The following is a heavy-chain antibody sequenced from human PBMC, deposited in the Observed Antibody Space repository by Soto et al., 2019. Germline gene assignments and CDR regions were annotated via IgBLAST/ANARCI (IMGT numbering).Heavy chain of an antibody. D-gene: IGHD5-12*01. CDR1: GFTFSSYG. CDR2: ISYDGSNK. V-gene: IGHV3-30*18. Sequence: QVQLVESGGGVVQPGRSLRLSCAASGFTFSSYGMHWVRQAPGKGLEWVAVISYDGSNKYYADSVKGRFTISRDNSKNTLYLQMNSLRAEDTAVYYCANLPPEATRDYWGQGTLVTVSS. CDR3: ANLPPEATRDY. J-gene: IGHJ4*02.